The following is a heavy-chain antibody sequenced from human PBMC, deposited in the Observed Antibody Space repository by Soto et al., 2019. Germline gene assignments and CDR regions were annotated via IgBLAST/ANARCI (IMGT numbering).Heavy chain of an antibody. CDR1: GYSFTSYW. CDR2: IDPSDSYT. J-gene: IGHJ6*02. CDR3: ARLVGELYPSPRYYYYYYGMDV. Sequence: PGESLKISCKGSGYSFTSYWISWVRQMPGKGLEWMGRIDPSDSYTNYSPSFQGHVTISADKSISTAYLQWSSLKASDTAMYYCARLVGELYPSPRYYYYYYGMDVWGQGTKVTVSS. D-gene: IGHD3-10*01. V-gene: IGHV5-10-1*01.